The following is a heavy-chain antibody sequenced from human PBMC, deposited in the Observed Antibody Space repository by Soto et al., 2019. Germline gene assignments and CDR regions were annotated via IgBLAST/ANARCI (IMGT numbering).Heavy chain of an antibody. D-gene: IGHD5-12*01. CDR3: AIYQRGYSGGSQFDP. CDR1: GGSISSGGYY. V-gene: IGHV4-39*01. J-gene: IGHJ5*02. CDR2: IDLGGTK. Sequence: SETLSLTCTVSGGSISSGGYYLGWIRQPPGKGLEWIGNIDLGGTKYYNPSLKSRLTLSLDTSKKLLSLELTSVTATDTAVYYCAIYQRGYSGGSQFDPWGQGTLVTVSS.